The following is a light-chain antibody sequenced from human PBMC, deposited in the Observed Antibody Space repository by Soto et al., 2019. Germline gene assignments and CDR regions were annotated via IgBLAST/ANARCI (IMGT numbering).Light chain of an antibody. V-gene: IGLV2-14*01. CDR2: EVS. CDR1: RSDVGGYNY. Sequence: QSALTQPASVSGSPGQSITISCTGTRSDVGGYNYVSWYQQHPGKAPKLMIFEVSNRPSGVSNRFSGPKSGNTASLTISGLQAADEAAYYCSSYTSTSTPVVFGTGTKLTVL. CDR3: SSYTSTSTPVV. J-gene: IGLJ1*01.